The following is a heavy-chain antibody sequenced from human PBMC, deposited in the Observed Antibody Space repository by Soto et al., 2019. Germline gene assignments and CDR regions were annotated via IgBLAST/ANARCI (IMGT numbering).Heavy chain of an antibody. D-gene: IGHD6-19*01. CDR2: INHSGST. CDR1: GGSFSGYY. Sequence: PSETLSLTCAVYGGSFSGYYWSWIRQPPGKGLEWIGEINHSGSTNYNPSLKSRVTISVDTSKNQFSLKLSSVTAADTAVYYCARGLGSGWSFYYYGMDVWGQGTTVTVSS. V-gene: IGHV4-34*01. J-gene: IGHJ6*02. CDR3: ARGLGSGWSFYYYGMDV.